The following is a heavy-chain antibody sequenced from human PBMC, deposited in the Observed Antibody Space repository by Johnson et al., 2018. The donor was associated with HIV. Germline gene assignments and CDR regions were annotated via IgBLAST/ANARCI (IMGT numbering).Heavy chain of an antibody. V-gene: IGHV3-30-3*01. CDR3: AKGRDSSGFGAFDI. CDR2: ISYDGTNK. J-gene: IGHJ3*02. Sequence: QVQLVESGGGVVQPGTSLRLSCAASGFTFSSFAMHWVRQAPGKGLEWVASISYDGTNKYYADSVKGRFTISRDNSKNTLYLQMNSLRAEDTAVYYCAKGRDSSGFGAFDIWGQGTMVTVSS. CDR1: GFTFSSFA. D-gene: IGHD3-22*01.